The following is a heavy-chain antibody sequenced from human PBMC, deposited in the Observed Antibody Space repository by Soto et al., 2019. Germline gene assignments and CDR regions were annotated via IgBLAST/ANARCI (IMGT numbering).Heavy chain of an antibody. D-gene: IGHD3-22*01. Sequence: ASVKVSCKVSGYTLTELSMHWVRQAPGKGLEWMGGFDPEDGETIYAQKFQGRVTMTEDTSTDTAYMELSSLRSEDTAVYYCATLPTYYYDSSGYYLVYWGQGTLVTVS. CDR3: ATLPTYYYDSSGYYLVY. V-gene: IGHV1-24*01. CDR2: FDPEDGET. CDR1: GYTLTELS. J-gene: IGHJ4*02.